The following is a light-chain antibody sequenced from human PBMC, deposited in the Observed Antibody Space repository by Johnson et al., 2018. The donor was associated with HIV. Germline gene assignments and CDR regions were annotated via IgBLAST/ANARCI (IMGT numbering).Light chain of an antibody. V-gene: IGLV1-51*02. J-gene: IGLJ1*01. CDR1: NSNIGNNY. CDR3: GIWDASLSPHYV. CDR2: EDN. Sequence: QPVLTQPPSVSAAPGQKVTISCSGSNSNIGNNYVSWYQQLPGTAPRLVIYEDNKRPSGTPDRFSGSKSGASATLGITGLQPGDEADYYCGIWDASLSPHYVFGTGTKVTVL.